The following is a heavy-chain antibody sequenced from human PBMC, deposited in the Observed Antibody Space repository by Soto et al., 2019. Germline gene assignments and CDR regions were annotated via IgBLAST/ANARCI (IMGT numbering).Heavy chain of an antibody. J-gene: IGHJ3*02. D-gene: IGHD3-10*01. CDR3: AKPPSVVRSQARAFDI. CDR2: ISSSGGST. V-gene: IGHV3-23*01. CDR1: EVTFSTYS. Sequence: PRGSLXRSCVVSEVTFSTYSMAWVRQALGQGLEWVSTISSSGGSTYYADSVKGRFTISRDNSKNTLYLQMNSLRAEDTAVYYCAKPPSVVRSQARAFDIWGQGTMVTVSS.